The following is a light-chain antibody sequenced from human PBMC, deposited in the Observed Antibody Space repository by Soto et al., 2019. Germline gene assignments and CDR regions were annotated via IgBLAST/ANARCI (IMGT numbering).Light chain of an antibody. Sequence: EIVVTQSPAPLSGSPGERVPLSCRASQFVSSRLAWYPQRPGQVPRPLISDTSTRAPGISARFSGSGSGTEFTLTISTLQSEDFAVYYCQEYLQWPPRYTFGQGTKVDIK. CDR2: DTS. V-gene: IGKV3-15*01. J-gene: IGKJ2*01. CDR1: QFVSSR. CDR3: QEYLQWPPRYT.